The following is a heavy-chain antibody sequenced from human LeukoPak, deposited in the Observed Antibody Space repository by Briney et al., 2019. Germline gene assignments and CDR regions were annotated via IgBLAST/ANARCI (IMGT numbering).Heavy chain of an antibody. Sequence: ASVKVSCKASGYTFTGYYMHWVRQAPGQGLEWMGWINPNSGGTNYAQKFQGRVTMTRDTSISTAYVELSRLRSDDTAVYYCARSVVPAAASWFDPWGQGPLVTVSS. D-gene: IGHD2-2*01. V-gene: IGHV1-2*02. J-gene: IGHJ5*02. CDR1: GYTFTGYY. CDR3: ARSVVPAAASWFDP. CDR2: INPNSGGT.